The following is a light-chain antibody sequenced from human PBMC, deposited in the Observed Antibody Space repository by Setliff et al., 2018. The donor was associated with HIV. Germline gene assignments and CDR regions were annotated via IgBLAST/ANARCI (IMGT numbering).Light chain of an antibody. Sequence: IVMTQSPATLSVSPGERVTLSCTSSQSVSSNLAWYQQKPGQAPRLLIYGASTRATGVPVRFSGSGSGTEFTLTISSLQSEDFAIYYCQQYNNWPPITFGPGTKVDIK. CDR2: GAS. J-gene: IGKJ3*01. CDR3: QQYNNWPPIT. V-gene: IGKV3-15*01. CDR1: QSVSSN.